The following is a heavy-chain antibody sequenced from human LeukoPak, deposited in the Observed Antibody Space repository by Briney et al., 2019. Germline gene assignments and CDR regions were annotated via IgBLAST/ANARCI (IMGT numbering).Heavy chain of an antibody. V-gene: IGHV3-30-3*01. Sequence: PGRSLRLSCVASGFTFSSYAMHWVRQAPGKGLEWVAVISYDGNKKYYADSVKGRFTISRDNSKNTLDLQMNSLRGEETAVYYCARDDAGSYYVINYWGQGTLVTVSS. D-gene: IGHD3-10*02. CDR1: GFTFSSYA. J-gene: IGHJ4*02. CDR2: ISYDGNKK. CDR3: ARDDAGSYYVINY.